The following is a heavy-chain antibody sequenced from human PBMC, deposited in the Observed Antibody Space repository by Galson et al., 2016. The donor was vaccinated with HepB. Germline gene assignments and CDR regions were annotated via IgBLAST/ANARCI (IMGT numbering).Heavy chain of an antibody. J-gene: IGHJ6*03. Sequence: SLRLSCAASGFTFYGMHWVRQAPGKGLEWVAVIWYDGSHKYYADSVKGRFTISRDNSKNTLYLQMSSLRAEDTAVYYCAREGLGDGYNSLNYYSYYMDVWGKGPTVTVSS. CDR2: IWYDGSHK. V-gene: IGHV3-33*01. CDR3: AREGLGDGYNSLNYYSYYMDV. CDR1: GFTFYG. D-gene: IGHD5-24*01.